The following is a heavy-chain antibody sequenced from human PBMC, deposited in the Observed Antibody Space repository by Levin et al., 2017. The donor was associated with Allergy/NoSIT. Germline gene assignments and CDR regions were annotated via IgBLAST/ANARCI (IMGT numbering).Heavy chain of an antibody. CDR3: AKEGDMQISGRLDH. D-gene: IGHD6-19*01. J-gene: IGHJ4*02. CDR2: ISYTGGTT. CDR1: GFTFSDYG. Sequence: TGGSLRLSCAASGFTFSDYGMHWVRQAPGKGLEWVAVISYTGGTTHYTDSLKGRFTISRDNTKNTLFLQMNSLRAADTAIYYCAKEGDMQISGRLDHWGQGTLVTVSA. V-gene: IGHV3-30*18.